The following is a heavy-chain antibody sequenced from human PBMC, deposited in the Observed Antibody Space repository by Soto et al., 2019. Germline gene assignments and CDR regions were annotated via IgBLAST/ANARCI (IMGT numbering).Heavy chain of an antibody. V-gene: IGHV3-21*01. CDR1: GFTFSSYS. J-gene: IGHJ5*02. D-gene: IGHD3-3*01. Sequence: XVSLLLSGAASGFTFSSYSMNWVRQAAGKGLEWVSSISSSSSYIYYADSVKGRFTISRDNAKNSLYLQMNSLRAEDTAVYYCARDYRYDFWSGYYTRTNWFDPWGQGTLVTVSS. CDR3: ARDYRYDFWSGYYTRTNWFDP. CDR2: ISSSSSYI.